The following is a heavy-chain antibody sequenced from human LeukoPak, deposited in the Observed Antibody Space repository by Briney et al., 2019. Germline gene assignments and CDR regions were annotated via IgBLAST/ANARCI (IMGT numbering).Heavy chain of an antibody. CDR2: IIPMFATP. CDR3: ARESPNYEKSGFYLHD. D-gene: IGHD3-3*01. Sequence: SVKVSCKASGSYFSSYTMTWVRQAPGQGLEWMGGIIPMFATPAYAQKFQGRITITADESTSTVYMEISSLQYEDTAVYYCARESPNYEKSGFYLHDWGQGTLVTVSS. CDR1: GSYFSSYT. J-gene: IGHJ1*01. V-gene: IGHV1-69*13.